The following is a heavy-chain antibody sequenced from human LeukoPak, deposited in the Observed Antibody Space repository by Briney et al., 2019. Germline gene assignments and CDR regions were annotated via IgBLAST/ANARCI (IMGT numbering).Heavy chain of an antibody. Sequence: PSETLSLTCSVSGDSINSYYWSWIRQPPGKGLEYIGYIYYSGDIKYNPSLKSRVTIFIDTSNNQLSLKLTSVTAADTAVYYCAKNARVPTDWGQGALVTVSS. V-gene: IGHV4-59*01. CDR2: IYYSGDI. D-gene: IGHD4/OR15-4a*01. CDR3: AKNARVPTD. CDR1: GDSINSYY. J-gene: IGHJ4*02.